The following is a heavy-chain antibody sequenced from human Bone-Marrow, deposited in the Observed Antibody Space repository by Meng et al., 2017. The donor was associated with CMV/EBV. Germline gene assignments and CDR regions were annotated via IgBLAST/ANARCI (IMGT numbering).Heavy chain of an antibody. J-gene: IGHJ6*02. CDR1: GFTFDDYA. Sequence: GGSLRLSCAASGFTFDDYAMHWVRQAPGKGLEWVSGISWNSGSIGYADSVKGRFTISRDNAKNSLYLQMNSLRAEDTALYYCARDRNDFWSGYSSSYYYYGMDVWGQGTTVTVS. CDR2: ISWNSGSI. D-gene: IGHD3-3*01. CDR3: ARDRNDFWSGYSSSYYYYGMDV. V-gene: IGHV3-9*01.